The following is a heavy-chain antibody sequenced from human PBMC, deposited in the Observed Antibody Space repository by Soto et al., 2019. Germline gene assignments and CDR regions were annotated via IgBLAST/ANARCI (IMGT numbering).Heavy chain of an antibody. D-gene: IGHD3-10*01. CDR1: GFSFSDYF. V-gene: IGHV1-46*01. J-gene: IGHJ4*02. CDR3: ARDPSITMVRSNDY. CDR2: INPSGDSR. Sequence: ASVKVSCKASGFSFSDYFMHWVRQAPGQGLEWMGIINPSGDSRNYAQKFQGRVTITRDTSTSTVYMDLSSLRSDDTAVYYCARDPSITMVRSNDYWGQGTLVTVSS.